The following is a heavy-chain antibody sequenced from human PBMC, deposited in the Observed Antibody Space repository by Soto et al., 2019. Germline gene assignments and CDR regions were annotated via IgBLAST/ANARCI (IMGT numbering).Heavy chain of an antibody. D-gene: IGHD3-9*01. CDR3: ARASQCKSYFDCFAWLDY. V-gene: IGHV1-46*01. CDR2: INPSGGST. J-gene: IGHJ4*02. CDR1: GYTFTSYY. Sequence: ASVKVSCKASGYTFTSYYMHWVRQAPGQGLEWMGIINPSGGSTSYAQKFQGRVTMTRDTSTSTVYMELSSLRSEDTAVYYCARASQCKSYFDCFAWLDYWGQGTLVTVSS.